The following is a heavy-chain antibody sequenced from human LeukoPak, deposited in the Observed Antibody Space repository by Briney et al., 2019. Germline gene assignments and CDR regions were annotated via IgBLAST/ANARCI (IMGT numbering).Heavy chain of an antibody. Sequence: SETLSLTCAVSGGSISGGKDFWGWIRQSPGKGLEWIGSIYYTGSTYYNPSLKSRVTISVDTSKSEFSLMVRSVTAADTAMYYCARRGITYSTSFFDPWGQGTLVTVAS. CDR1: GGSISGGKDF. CDR3: ARRGITYSTSFFDP. J-gene: IGHJ4*02. D-gene: IGHD6-13*01. V-gene: IGHV4-39*01. CDR2: IYYTGST.